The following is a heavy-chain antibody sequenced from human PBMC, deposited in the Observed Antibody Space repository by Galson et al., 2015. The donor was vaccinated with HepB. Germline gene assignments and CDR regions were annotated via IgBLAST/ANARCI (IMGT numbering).Heavy chain of an antibody. CDR1: GGSISSGGYY. Sequence: TLSLTCTVSGGSISSGGYYWSWIRQHPGKGLEWIGFIYDSGKTYYNPSLKSRITISIDTSKNQFSLKLSSVTAADTAVFYCARCDTPYYFMDVRGQGTTVTVSS. D-gene: IGHD2-2*02. J-gene: IGHJ6*02. V-gene: IGHV4-31*03. CDR2: IYDSGKT. CDR3: ARCDTPYYFMDV.